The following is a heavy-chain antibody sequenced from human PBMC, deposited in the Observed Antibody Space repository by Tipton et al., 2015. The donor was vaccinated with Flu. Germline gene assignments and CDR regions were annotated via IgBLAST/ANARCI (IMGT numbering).Heavy chain of an antibody. CDR1: GFSISSGYY. D-gene: IGHD3-10*01. CDR2: IYQSGGT. Sequence: TLSLTCAVSGFSISSGYYWGWIRQPPGKGLEWIGNIYQSGGTYYNPFLKSRVTISVDTSKNQFSLTVRFVSAADTAVYYCARQGGPNIGEARGFYSYYAMDVWGQGTTVTVSS. CDR3: ARQGGPNIGEARGFYSYYAMDV. J-gene: IGHJ6*02. V-gene: IGHV4-38-2*01.